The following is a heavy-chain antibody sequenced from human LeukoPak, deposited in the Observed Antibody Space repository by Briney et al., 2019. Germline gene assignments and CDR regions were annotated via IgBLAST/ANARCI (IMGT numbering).Heavy chain of an antibody. CDR3: ARGHGSGSYYPDY. CDR1: GFTFSSYS. J-gene: IGHJ4*02. CDR2: ISSSSSTI. D-gene: IGHD3-10*01. Sequence: PGGSLRLSCAASGFTFSSYSMNWVRRAPGKGLEWVSYISSSSSTIYYADSVKGRFTISRDNAKSSLYLQMNSLRAEDTAVYYCARGHGSGSYYPDYWGQGTLVTVSS. V-gene: IGHV3-48*01.